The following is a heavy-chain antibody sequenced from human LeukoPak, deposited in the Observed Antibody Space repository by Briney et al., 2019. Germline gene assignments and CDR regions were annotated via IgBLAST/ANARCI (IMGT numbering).Heavy chain of an antibody. D-gene: IGHD6-13*01. CDR1: GGSISSYY. Sequence: SETLSLTCTLSGGSISSYYWSWIRQPAGKGLEWIGRIYTSGHTNYSPALRSRVTMSIDTSKDQFSLKLNSVTAADTAVYFCARESSTWPYYFDYWGQGALVTVSS. CDR2: IYTSGHT. V-gene: IGHV4-4*07. CDR3: ARESSTWPYYFDY. J-gene: IGHJ4*02.